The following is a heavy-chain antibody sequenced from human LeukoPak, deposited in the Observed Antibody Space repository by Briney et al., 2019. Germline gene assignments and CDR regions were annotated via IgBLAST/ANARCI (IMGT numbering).Heavy chain of an antibody. V-gene: IGHV3-30*18. J-gene: IGHJ3*02. CDR2: ISYDGSNK. CDR3: AKAVIAVAAPGAFDI. Sequence: GGSLRLSCAASGFTFSSYGMHWVRQAPGKGLEWVAVISYDGSNKYYADSVKGRFTISRDNSKNTLYLQMNSLRAEDTAVYYCAKAVIAVAAPGAFDIWGQGTMVTVSS. CDR1: GFTFSSYG. D-gene: IGHD6-19*01.